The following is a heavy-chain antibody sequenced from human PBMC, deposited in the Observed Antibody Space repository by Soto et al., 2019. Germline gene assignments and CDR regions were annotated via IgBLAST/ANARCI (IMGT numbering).Heavy chain of an antibody. D-gene: IGHD5-18*01. CDR2: IYYSGST. CDR3: SIVPRHTALVGPDY. Sequence: SENLSLTSTVSGGSISSGGYYWSWIRQHPGKGLEWIGYIYYSGSTYYNPSLKSRVTISVDTSKNQFSLKLSSVTAADTAVYYCSIVPRHTALVGPDYSGTGLLVSV. V-gene: IGHV4-31*03. CDR1: GGSISSGGYY. J-gene: IGHJ4*02.